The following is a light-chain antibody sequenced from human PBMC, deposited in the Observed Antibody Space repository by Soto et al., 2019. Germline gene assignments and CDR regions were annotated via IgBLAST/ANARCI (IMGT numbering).Light chain of an antibody. CDR2: DVS. V-gene: IGLV2-14*03. CDR3: SSYTSSSTYV. J-gene: IGLJ1*01. CDR1: SSDVGNYNY. Sequence: QSVLTQPASVSGSPGQSITISCTGTSSDVGNYNYVSWYQHHPGKAPKLMIYDVSNRPSGVSNRFSGSKSGNTASLIISGLQAEDEADYYCSSYTSSSTYVFGTGTKVT.